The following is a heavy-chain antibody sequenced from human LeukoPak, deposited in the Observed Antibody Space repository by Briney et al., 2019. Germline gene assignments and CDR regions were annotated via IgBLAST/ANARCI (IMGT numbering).Heavy chain of an antibody. CDR2: INPNSGGT. Sequence: ASVKVSCKASGYTFTSYDINWVRQAPGQGLEWMGRINPNSGGTNYAQKFQGRVTMTRDTSISTAYMELSRLRSDDTAVYYCATRSDILTDYWGQGTLVTVSS. V-gene: IGHV1-2*06. J-gene: IGHJ4*02. CDR1: GYTFTSYD. D-gene: IGHD3-9*01. CDR3: ATRSDILTDY.